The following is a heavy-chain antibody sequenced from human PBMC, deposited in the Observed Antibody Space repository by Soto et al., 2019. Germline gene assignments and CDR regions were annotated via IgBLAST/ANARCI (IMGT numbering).Heavy chain of an antibody. CDR3: VREGGATATSWVY. Sequence: QVQLVESGGGLVKPGGSLRLSCAGSGFTFSDFYMSWIRQAPGKGLEWVSYIDSGGTTKYYADSVKGRFTISRDNAENSLYLQMNSLRAEDTAVYYCVREGGATATSWVYWGQGTLVTVSS. CDR2: IDSGGTTK. CDR1: GFTFSDFY. V-gene: IGHV3-11*01. D-gene: IGHD4-17*01. J-gene: IGHJ4*02.